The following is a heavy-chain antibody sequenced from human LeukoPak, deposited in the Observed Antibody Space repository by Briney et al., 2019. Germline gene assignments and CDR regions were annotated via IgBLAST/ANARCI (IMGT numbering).Heavy chain of an antibody. J-gene: IGHJ6*02. CDR1: GYTFTSYY. Sequence: ASVKVSCKASGYTFTSYYMHWVRQAPGQGLEWMGLINPSGGSISYAQKFQGRVTMTRDTSTSTVYMELSSLRSEDTAVYYCARVPNTAMVPMTYYYGMDVWGQGTTVTVSS. CDR3: ARVPNTAMVPMTYYYGMDV. CDR2: INPSGGSI. V-gene: IGHV1-46*01. D-gene: IGHD5-18*01.